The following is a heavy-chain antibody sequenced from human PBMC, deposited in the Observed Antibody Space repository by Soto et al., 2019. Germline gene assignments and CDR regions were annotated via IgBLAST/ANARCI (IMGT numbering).Heavy chain of an antibody. Sequence: SQTLSLTCAISGDSVSSTSAAWNWIRPSPSRDLEWLGRTYYRSKWYIDYAVSVRSRITINSDTSSNQFSLNLTSVTADDTAVYYCARRDYAIDSWGRGTLVTVSS. CDR1: GDSVSSTSAA. D-gene: IGHD4-17*01. CDR2: TYYRSKWYI. J-gene: IGHJ4*02. V-gene: IGHV6-1*01. CDR3: ARRDYAIDS.